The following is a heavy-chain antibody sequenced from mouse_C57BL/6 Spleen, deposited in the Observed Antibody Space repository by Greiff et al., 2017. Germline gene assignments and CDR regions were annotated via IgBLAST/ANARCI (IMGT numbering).Heavy chain of an antibody. CDR3: ARNYNYDVSVPSHFDY. CDR1: GFSLSTFGMG. Sequence: QVTLKVCGPGILQPSQTLSLTCSFSGFSLSTFGMGVGWLRQPSGKGLEWLAHIWWDDDKYYNPALKSRLTISKDTSKNQVFLKISNVDTADTATYYCARNYNYDVSVPSHFDYWGQGTTLTVSS. J-gene: IGHJ2*01. D-gene: IGHD2-12*01. V-gene: IGHV8-8*01. CDR2: IWWDDDK.